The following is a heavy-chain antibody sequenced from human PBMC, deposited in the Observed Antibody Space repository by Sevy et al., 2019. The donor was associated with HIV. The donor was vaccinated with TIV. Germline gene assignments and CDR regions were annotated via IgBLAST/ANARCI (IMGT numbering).Heavy chain of an antibody. V-gene: IGHV3-30-3*01. J-gene: IGHJ4*02. D-gene: IGHD3-22*01. CDR1: GFTFSSYA. CDR3: ARGAPHKYYYDSSGYSGKGNFDY. CDR2: ISYDGSNK. Sequence: GGSLRLSCAASGFTFSSYAMHWVRQAPDKGLEWVAVISYDGSNKYYADSVKGRFTISRDNSKNTLYLQMNSLRAEDTAVYYCARGAPHKYYYDSSGYSGKGNFDYWGQGTLVTVSS.